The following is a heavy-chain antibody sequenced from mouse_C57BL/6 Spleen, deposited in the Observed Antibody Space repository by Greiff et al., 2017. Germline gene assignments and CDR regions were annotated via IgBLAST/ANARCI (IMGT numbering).Heavy chain of an antibody. V-gene: IGHV1-50*01. J-gene: IGHJ1*03. CDR3: ARWDPGYPWYFDV. CDR2: IDPSDSYT. CDR1: GYTFTSYW. D-gene: IGHD2-2*01. Sequence: VQLQQSGAELVKPGASVKLSCKASGYTFTSYWMQWVKQRPGQGLEWIGEIDPSDSYTNYNQKFKGKATLTVDTSSSTAYMQLSSLTSEDSAVYYCARWDPGYPWYFDVWGTGTTVTVSS.